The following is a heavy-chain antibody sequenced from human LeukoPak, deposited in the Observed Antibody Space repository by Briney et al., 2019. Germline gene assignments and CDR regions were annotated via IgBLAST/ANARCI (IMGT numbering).Heavy chain of an antibody. CDR1: AGFIISCY. V-gene: IGHV4-59*01. Sequence: PSGASLLICTEGAGFIISCYWSWIRQPPGKRLLWIGDIYYSGSTNCNPSLKSRVAISVDASNIQFSLKLSSGTAADTAVYYCARGIGDYNWFDPCGQGTLVTVSS. CDR2: IYYSGST. J-gene: IGHJ5*02. D-gene: IGHD2-21*02. CDR3: ARGIGDYNWFDP.